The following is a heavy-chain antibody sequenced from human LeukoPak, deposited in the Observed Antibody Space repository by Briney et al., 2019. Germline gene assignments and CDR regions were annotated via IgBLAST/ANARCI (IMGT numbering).Heavy chain of an antibody. Sequence: GGSLRLSCAASGFTFSSYEMNWVRQAPGKGLEWVSYISSSGSTIYYADSVKGRFTISRDNSKNSLYLQMNSLRTEDTALYYCAACSVVEGDYWGQGTLVTVSS. J-gene: IGHJ4*02. D-gene: IGHD2-15*01. CDR1: GFTFSSYE. V-gene: IGHV3-48*03. CDR3: AACSVVEGDY. CDR2: ISSSGSTI.